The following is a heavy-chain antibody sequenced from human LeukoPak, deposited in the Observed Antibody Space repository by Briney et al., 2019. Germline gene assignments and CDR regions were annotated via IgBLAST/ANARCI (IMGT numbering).Heavy chain of an antibody. Sequence: PGGSLRLSCAASGFTFSSYAMSWVRQAPGKGLEWASAISGGGSSTHYADSVKGRFTISRDNSKNTLYLQMNGLRAEDTAVYYCAKAMYSSGWDDLDYWGQGTLVTVSS. V-gene: IGHV3-23*01. CDR3: AKAMYSSGWDDLDY. CDR2: ISGGGSST. CDR1: GFTFSSYA. J-gene: IGHJ4*02. D-gene: IGHD6-19*01.